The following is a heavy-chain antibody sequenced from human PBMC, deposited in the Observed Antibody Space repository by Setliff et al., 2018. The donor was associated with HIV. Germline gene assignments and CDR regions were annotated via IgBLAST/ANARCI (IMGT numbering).Heavy chain of an antibody. J-gene: IGHJ4*02. CDR3: ARGGLRLGELSLFHDS. V-gene: IGHV4-4*02. CDR1: GGSISSVNW. CDR2: IYHSGST. Sequence: SETLSLTCAVSGGSISSVNWWSWVRQPPGKGLEWIGEIYHSGSTNYNPSLKSRVTISVDTSKNQFSLKLSSVTAADTAVYYCARGGLRLGELSLFHDSWGQGVLVTVSS. D-gene: IGHD3-16*02.